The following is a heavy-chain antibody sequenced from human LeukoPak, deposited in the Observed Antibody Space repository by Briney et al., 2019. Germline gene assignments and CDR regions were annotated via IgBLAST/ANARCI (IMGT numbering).Heavy chain of an antibody. V-gene: IGHV3-53*01. CDR3: ARTAFDIVGATYFDY. Sequence: GGSLRLSCAASGFTVSSNYMSWVRQAPGKGLEWVSVIYSGGSTYYADSVKGRFTISRDNSKNTLYLQMNSLRAEDTAVYYYARTAFDIVGATYFDYWGQGTLVTVSS. CDR2: IYSGGST. D-gene: IGHD1-26*01. CDR1: GFTVSSNY. J-gene: IGHJ4*02.